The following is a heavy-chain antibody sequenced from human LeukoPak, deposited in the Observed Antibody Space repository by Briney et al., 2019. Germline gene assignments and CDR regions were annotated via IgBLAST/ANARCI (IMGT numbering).Heavy chain of an antibody. Sequence: GGSLRLSCAASGFTFSSYAMSWVRQAPGKGLEWVSAISGSGGSTYYADSVKGRLTISRDNSKNTLYLQMNSLRAEDTAVYYCAKGRGIVGARGFDYWGQGTLVTVSS. V-gene: IGHV3-23*01. J-gene: IGHJ4*02. CDR2: ISGSGGST. CDR3: AKGRGIVGARGFDY. D-gene: IGHD1-26*01. CDR1: GFTFSSYA.